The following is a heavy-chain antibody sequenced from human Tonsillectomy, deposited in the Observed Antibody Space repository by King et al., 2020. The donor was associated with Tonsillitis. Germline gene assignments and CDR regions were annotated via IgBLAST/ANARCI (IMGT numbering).Heavy chain of an antibody. CDR1: GGTFSNYI. CDR3: ARDLHGSTNFVRSDAAFHI. J-gene: IGHJ3*02. CDR2: IMPMFGTA. Sequence: QLVQSGAEVKKPGSSVKVSCKASGGTFSNYIISWVRQAPGQGLEWMGGIMPMFGTAKYAQKFQGRDTMTADESTSTAYMELSSLRSEDTAVYYCARDLHGSTNFVRSDAAFHIWGQGTMVTVSS. D-gene: IGHD2-2*01. V-gene: IGHV1-69*12.